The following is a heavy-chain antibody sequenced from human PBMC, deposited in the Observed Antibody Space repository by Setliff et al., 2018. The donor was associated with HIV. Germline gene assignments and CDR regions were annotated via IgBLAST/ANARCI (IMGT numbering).Heavy chain of an antibody. CDR2: IRRDEGEK. Sequence: PGGSLRLSCAASGFTFSSYWMTWVRQAPGKGLQWVANIRRDEGEKYYVDSVKGRFTISRDNAKNSLYLQMSSLRVDDTAVYYCARDPGSSAFDMWGQGTMVTVSS. V-gene: IGHV3-7*03. CDR3: ARDPGSSAFDM. CDR1: GFTFSSYW. J-gene: IGHJ3*02.